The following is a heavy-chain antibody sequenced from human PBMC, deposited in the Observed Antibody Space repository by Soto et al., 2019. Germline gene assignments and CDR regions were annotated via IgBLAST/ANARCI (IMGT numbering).Heavy chain of an antibody. CDR3: ARGNSGRYDIPLF. V-gene: IGHV1-3*01. CDR2: INAGNGDT. D-gene: IGHD6-19*01. CDR1: GYTFTNFA. J-gene: IGHJ4*02. Sequence: QVLLVQSGAEVKKPGASVKVSCKASGYTFTNFAMHWVRQAPGQKLEWMGWINAGNGDTKYPQNLQGRVTFTSDASATTAYMELSSLTSEDTAVYYCARGNSGRYDIPLFWGQGTLLTVSS.